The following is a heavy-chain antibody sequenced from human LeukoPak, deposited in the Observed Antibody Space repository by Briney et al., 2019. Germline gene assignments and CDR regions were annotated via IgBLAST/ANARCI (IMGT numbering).Heavy chain of an antibody. V-gene: IGHV4-59*08. CDR2: IYNSEST. CDR1: GGSIGGYY. J-gene: IGHJ1*01. Sequence: SETLSLTCTVSGGSIGGYYWSWIRQPPGKGLEWLGYIYNSESTNYNPSLKSRVTISVDTSKNQFSLRLISVTAADTAVYYCARHGYYFGSGSYFQHWGQGTLVTVSS. CDR3: ARHGYYFGSGSYFQH. D-gene: IGHD3-10*01.